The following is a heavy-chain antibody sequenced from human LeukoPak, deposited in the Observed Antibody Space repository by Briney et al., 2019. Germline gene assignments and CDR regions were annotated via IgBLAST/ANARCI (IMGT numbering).Heavy chain of an antibody. D-gene: IGHD2-2*01. J-gene: IGHJ6*03. CDR1: GFTFDIYS. Sequence: GGSLRLSCAASGFTFDIYSMNWVRRAPGKGLEWVSSISSRSKYVYHADSVKGRFTISRDDAKNSLYLQMNSLRADDTAVYYCARAFDTSWDYYYMDVWGKGTTVTVSS. V-gene: IGHV3-21*06. CDR3: ARAFDTSWDYYYMDV. CDR2: ISSRSKYV.